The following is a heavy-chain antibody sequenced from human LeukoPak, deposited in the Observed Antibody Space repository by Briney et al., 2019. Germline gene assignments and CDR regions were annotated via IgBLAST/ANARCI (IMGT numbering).Heavy chain of an antibody. Sequence: SETLSLTCTVSGDSIISSSYSWGWLRQPPGKDLEWIGNIYYTGRTKYNPSLQSRVTISVDMSKNQFSLKLTSVTAADAAVYYCTRVTIHGKSDYWGQGALVTASS. V-gene: IGHV4-39*07. CDR1: GDSIISSSYS. CDR2: IYYTGRT. D-gene: IGHD3-9*01. J-gene: IGHJ4*02. CDR3: TRVTIHGKSDY.